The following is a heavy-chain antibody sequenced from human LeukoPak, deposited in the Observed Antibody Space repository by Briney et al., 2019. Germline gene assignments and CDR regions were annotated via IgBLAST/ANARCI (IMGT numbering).Heavy chain of an antibody. CDR2: IYWNDDK. J-gene: IGHJ4*02. Sequence: SGPTLVNPTQTLTLTCTFSGFSLSTSGVGVGWIRQPPGKALEWLALIYWNDDKRYSPSLKSRLTITKDTSKNQVVLTMTNMDPVDTATYYCAQTTTPYYDILTGYYGSWVYWGQGTLVTVSS. CDR3: AQTTTPYYDILTGYYGSWVY. CDR1: GFSLSTSGVG. V-gene: IGHV2-5*01. D-gene: IGHD3-9*01.